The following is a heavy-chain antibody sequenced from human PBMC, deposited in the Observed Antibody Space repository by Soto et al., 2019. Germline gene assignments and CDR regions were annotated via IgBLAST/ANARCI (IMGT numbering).Heavy chain of an antibody. Sequence: SETLSLTCTVSGGSISSYYWSWIRQPPGKGLEWIGYIYFRRTTNYNTSLKSRVTMSADKSTNQFSLRLNSVTVADTAVYFCMMSPGFYKIESWGQGTLVTVSS. CDR3: MMSPGFYKIES. J-gene: IGHJ4*02. D-gene: IGHD1-1*01. CDR2: IYFRRTT. CDR1: GGSISSYY. V-gene: IGHV4-59*12.